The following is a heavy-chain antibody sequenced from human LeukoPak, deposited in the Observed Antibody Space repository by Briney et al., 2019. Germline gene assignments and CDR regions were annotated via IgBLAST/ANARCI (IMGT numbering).Heavy chain of an antibody. D-gene: IGHD3-16*01. J-gene: IGHJ4*02. V-gene: IGHV1-2*02. CDR3: ATQRGSYLWGTDLDY. CDR1: GYTFTGYY. Sequence: ASVTVSCKASGYTFTGYYMHWVRQAPGQGLEWMGWINPNSGDTKFAREFQGRVTMTRDTSISTAYMGLSRLRSDDTAVYYCATQRGSYLWGTDLDYWGQGTPVTVSS. CDR2: INPNSGDT.